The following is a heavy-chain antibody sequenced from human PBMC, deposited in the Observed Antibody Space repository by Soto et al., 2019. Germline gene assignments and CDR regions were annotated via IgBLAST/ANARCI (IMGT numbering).Heavy chain of an antibody. D-gene: IGHD3-9*01. CDR3: ARGPYYDILTGFLHGMDV. CDR1: GFTVSSNY. J-gene: IGHJ6*02. CDR2: IYSGGST. V-gene: IGHV3-53*01. Sequence: PGGSLRLSCAASGFTVSSNYMSWVRQAPGKGLEWVSVIYSGGSTYYADSVKGRFTISRDNSKNTLYLQMNSLRAEDTAVYYCARGPYYDILTGFLHGMDVWGQGTTVTVSS.